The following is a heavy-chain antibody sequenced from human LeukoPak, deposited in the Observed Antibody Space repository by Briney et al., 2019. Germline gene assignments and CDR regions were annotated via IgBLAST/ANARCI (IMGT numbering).Heavy chain of an antibody. CDR3: ARATGVGYPSPDY. D-gene: IGHD3-22*01. J-gene: IGHJ4*02. CDR2: MSYDGSIK. CDR1: GFTFSSYA. V-gene: IGHV3-30-3*01. Sequence: PGGSLRLSCAASGFTFSSYALHWVRQAPGKGLEWVAVMSYDGSIKYYADSVKGRFTISRDNSKSTLYLQVNSPRPEDTAVYFCARATGVGYPSPDYWGQGTLVTVSS.